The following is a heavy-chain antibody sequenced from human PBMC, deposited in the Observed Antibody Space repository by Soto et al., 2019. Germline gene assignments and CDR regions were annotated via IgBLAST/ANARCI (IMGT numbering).Heavy chain of an antibody. V-gene: IGHV3-23*01. D-gene: IGHD2-2*01. Sequence: EVQLLESGGGLVQPGGSLRLSCVGSGFTFINYAMNWVRQTPGKGLEWVAIISGGGDRTVYADTVKCRFTISRDNSKNTGNLQANSLRADDSVVYYCASKVLGSTSRPAWWYFDLWGRGTLVTVSS. J-gene: IGHJ2*01. CDR3: ASKVLGSTSRPAWWYFDL. CDR1: GFTFINYA. CDR2: ISGGGDRT.